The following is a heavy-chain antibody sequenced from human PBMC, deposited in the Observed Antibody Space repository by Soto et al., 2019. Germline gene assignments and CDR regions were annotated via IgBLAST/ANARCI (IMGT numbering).Heavy chain of an antibody. D-gene: IGHD3-22*01. CDR2: IHHSTGA. Sequence: QVQLQESGPGLVKPSGTLSLTCAVSGASISSSYWWSWVRQPPGKGLEWIGEIHHSTGANYNPSLTSRVTISVDTSTSQLFLTVTSVTVADTAVYFCACNDAYDMHVWGQGTTVTVAS. V-gene: IGHV4-4*02. CDR1: GASISSSYW. CDR3: ACNDAYDMHV. J-gene: IGHJ6*02.